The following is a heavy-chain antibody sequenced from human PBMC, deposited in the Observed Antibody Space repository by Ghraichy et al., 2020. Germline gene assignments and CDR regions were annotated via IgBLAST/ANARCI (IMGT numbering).Heavy chain of an antibody. CDR2: IYYGGHN. CDR3: ARSSYTSTYYGSFDF. CDR1: GGSISISDYY. V-gene: IGHV4-39*01. D-gene: IGHD6-13*01. J-gene: IGHJ4*02. Sequence: SETLSLTCTVSGGSISISDYYWGWVRQTPGKGLEWLGSIYYGGHNYDNPSLRSRVTLSVDTAANKVSLRLKSVTAADTAVYYCARSSYTSTYYGSFDFWGQGIVVSVSS.